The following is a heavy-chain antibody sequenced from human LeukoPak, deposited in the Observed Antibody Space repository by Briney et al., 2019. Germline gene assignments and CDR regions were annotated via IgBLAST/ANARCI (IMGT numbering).Heavy chain of an antibody. CDR3: ARHDGVTGYSCGGDCYSWDY. CDR1: GYSFTTYW. CDR2: IDPGDSYT. D-gene: IGHD2-21*02. J-gene: IGHJ4*02. V-gene: IGHV5-10-1*01. Sequence: GESLKISCKASGYSFTTYWITWVRQMPGKGLEWMGRIDPGDSYTNYSPSFQGHVTISADKSISTAYLQWSSLKASDTAMYYCARHDGVTGYSCGGDCYSWDYWGQGTLVTVSS.